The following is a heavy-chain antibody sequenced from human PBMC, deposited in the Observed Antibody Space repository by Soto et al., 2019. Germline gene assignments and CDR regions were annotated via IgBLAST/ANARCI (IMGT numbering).Heavy chain of an antibody. CDR3: ARGPYYDFIWGSYRPPGYFDY. Sequence: QITLKESGPTLVKPTQTLTLTCTFSGFSLSTSGVGVGWIRQPPGKALEWLALIYWDDDKRYSPSLKSRLTIPKAASKNQLVLTMTNMDPVDTATYYCARGPYYDFIWGSYRPPGYFDYWGQGTLAAVSS. V-gene: IGHV2-5*02. D-gene: IGHD3-16*02. CDR2: IYWDDDK. J-gene: IGHJ4*02. CDR1: GFSLSTSGVG.